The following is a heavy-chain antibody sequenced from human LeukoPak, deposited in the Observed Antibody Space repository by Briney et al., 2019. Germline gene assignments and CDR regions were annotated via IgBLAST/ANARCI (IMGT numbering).Heavy chain of an antibody. CDR2: IYTSGST. J-gene: IGHJ5*02. Sequence: PSETLSLTCTVSGGSVSSYHWSWIRQPAGKGLEWIGRIYTSGSTNYNPSLKSRVTISVDTSKNQFSLKLSSVTAADTAVYYCARVGSYSDWFDPCGQGTLVTVSS. V-gene: IGHV4-4*07. CDR1: GGSVSSYH. D-gene: IGHD1-26*01. CDR3: ARVGSYSDWFDP.